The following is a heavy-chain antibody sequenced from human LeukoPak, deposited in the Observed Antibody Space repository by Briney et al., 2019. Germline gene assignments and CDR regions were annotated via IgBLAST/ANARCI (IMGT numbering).Heavy chain of an antibody. CDR3: AREDLYDYVWGSYRLNCFDY. Sequence: QPGRSLRLSCAASGFTLSSYAMHWVRQAPGKGLEWVAVISYDGSNKYYADSVKGRFTISRDNSKNTLYLQMNSLRAEDTAVYYCAREDLYDYVWGSYRLNCFDYWGQGTLVTVSS. CDR1: GFTLSSYA. V-gene: IGHV3-30-3*01. J-gene: IGHJ4*02. D-gene: IGHD3-16*02. CDR2: ISYDGSNK.